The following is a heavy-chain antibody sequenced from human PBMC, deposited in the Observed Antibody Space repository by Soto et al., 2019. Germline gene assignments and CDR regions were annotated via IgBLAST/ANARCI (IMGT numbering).Heavy chain of an antibody. CDR3: AREKKYCSNGICYRGPFDY. CDR2: IGDSGGST. CDR1: GFAFSNYA. V-gene: IGHV3-23*01. Sequence: ELQLLESEGGLVQPGGSMRLSCVASGFAFSNYAMSWVRQPPGKGLEWVSTIGDSGGSTYYTDSVKGRFTFSRDNSKNTLYLQMNSLRAEDTAVYYCAREKKYCSNGICYRGPFDYWGQGTLVTASS. D-gene: IGHD2-8*01. J-gene: IGHJ4*02.